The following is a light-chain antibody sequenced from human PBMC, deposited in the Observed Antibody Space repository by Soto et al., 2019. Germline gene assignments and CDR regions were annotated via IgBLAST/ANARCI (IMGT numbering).Light chain of an antibody. J-gene: IGLJ2*01. CDR1: SSDVGDFDC. CDR3: SSYTSSSTRV. CDR2: EVK. V-gene: IGLV2-14*01. Sequence: QSALTQPASVSGSPGQSITISCTGTSSDVGDFDCVSWYQQQPGKAPNLMIYEVKDRPSGVSNLFSCSKSGATASLTISGLQADDAADYYGSSYTSSSTRVFGGGTKVTVL.